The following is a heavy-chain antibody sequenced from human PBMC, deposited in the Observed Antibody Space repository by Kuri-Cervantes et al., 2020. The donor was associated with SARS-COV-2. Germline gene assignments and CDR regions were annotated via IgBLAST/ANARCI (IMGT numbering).Heavy chain of an antibody. D-gene: IGHD4/OR15-4a*01. CDR1: GFTFSSYG. V-gene: IGHV3-30*18. Sequence: GESLKISFAASGFTFSSYGMHWVRQAPGKGLEWVAFISYDGNNKRCIASGKGRFTTSRDNSQNKLYLQMRSLRPEDTAMYYCAKDGAGAHDFWGQGTLVTVSS. CDR3: AKDGAGAHDF. CDR2: ISYDGNNK. J-gene: IGHJ4*02.